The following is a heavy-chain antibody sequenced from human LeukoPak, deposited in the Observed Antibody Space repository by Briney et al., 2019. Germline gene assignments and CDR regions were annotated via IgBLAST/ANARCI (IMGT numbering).Heavy chain of an antibody. D-gene: IGHD1-26*01. CDR2: ISAYNGNT. J-gene: IGHJ3*02. Sequence: GASVKVSCKASAYTFTSYGISLVRQAPGQGLEWMGWISAYNGNTNYAQKLQGRVTMTTDTSTSTAYMELRSLRSDDTAVYYCARVWEGASPGGDAFDIWGQGTIVTVSS. CDR1: AYTFTSYG. V-gene: IGHV1-18*01. CDR3: ARVWEGASPGGDAFDI.